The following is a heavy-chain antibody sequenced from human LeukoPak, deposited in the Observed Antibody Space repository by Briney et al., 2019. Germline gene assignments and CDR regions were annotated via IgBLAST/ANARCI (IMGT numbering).Heavy chain of an antibody. CDR2: ISGSGGST. V-gene: IGHV3-23*01. Sequence: GGSLRLSCAASGFTFSSYAMSWVRQAPGEGLEWVSAISGSGGSTHYADSVKGRFTISRDNSKNTLYLQMNSLRAEDTAVYYCAKIYCSGGSCSDYWGQGTLVTVSS. D-gene: IGHD2-15*01. CDR1: GFTFSSYA. J-gene: IGHJ4*02. CDR3: AKIYCSGGSCSDY.